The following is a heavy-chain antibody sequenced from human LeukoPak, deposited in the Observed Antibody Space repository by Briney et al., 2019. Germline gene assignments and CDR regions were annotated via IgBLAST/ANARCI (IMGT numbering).Heavy chain of an antibody. Sequence: GGSLRLSCAASGFTFSGIWMAWVRQAPGKGLEWVAKMKEDGSDIHYVDSVKGRFTICRDNAKNSLCLQMSSLRVEDTAVYYCARGGARYLDSWGQGILVTVSS. CDR3: ARGGARYLDS. D-gene: IGHD3-9*01. CDR2: MKEDGSDI. V-gene: IGHV3-7*01. CDR1: GFTFSGIW. J-gene: IGHJ4*02.